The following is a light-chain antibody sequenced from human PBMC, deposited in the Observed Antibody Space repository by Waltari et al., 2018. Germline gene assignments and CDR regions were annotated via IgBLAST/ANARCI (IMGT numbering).Light chain of an antibody. CDR2: DVN. V-gene: IGLV2-14*03. CDR1: NSDIGYYNF. J-gene: IGLJ2*01. CDR3: ASYTSTNTVL. Sequence: QSALTQPASVSGSPGPSITISCAGTNSDIGYYNFVSWYQQHPGKAPKLMIFDVNRWPSGVSHRFSGSKAGNTASLTISGLQAEDEADYFCASYTSTNTVLFGGGTKVTVL.